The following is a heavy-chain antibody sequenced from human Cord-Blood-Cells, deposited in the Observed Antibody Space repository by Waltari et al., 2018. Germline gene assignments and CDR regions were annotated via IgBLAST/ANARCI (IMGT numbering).Heavy chain of an antibody. V-gene: IGHV4-38-2*01. CDR3: ASGPRFGELYYYYYGMDV. CDR1: GYSISSGSS. Sequence: QVQLQESGPGLVKPSETLSLTCAVSGYSISSGSSWGRVRQPPGKGLEWIGSIYHSGSTYYNPSLKSRVTISVDTSKNQFSLKLSSVTAADTAVYYCASGPRFGELYYYYYGMDVWGQGTTVTVSS. J-gene: IGHJ6*02. CDR2: IYHSGST. D-gene: IGHD3-10*01.